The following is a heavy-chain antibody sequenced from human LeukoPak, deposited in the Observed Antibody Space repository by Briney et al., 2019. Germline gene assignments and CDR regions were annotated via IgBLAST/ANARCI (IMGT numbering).Heavy chain of an antibody. CDR1: GGSFSGYY. D-gene: IGHD4-23*01. CDR3: ARVSRGNSVGGDY. CDR2: INHSGST. J-gene: IGHJ4*02. V-gene: IGHV4-34*01. Sequence: SETLSLTCAVYGGSFSGYYWSWIRQPPGKGLEWIGEINHSGSTNYNPSLKSRVTISVDTSKNQFSLKLSSVTAADTAMYYCARVSRGNSVGGDYWGQGTLVTVSS.